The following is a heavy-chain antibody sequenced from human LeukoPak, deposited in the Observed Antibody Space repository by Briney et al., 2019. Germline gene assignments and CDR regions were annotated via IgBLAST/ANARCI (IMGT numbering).Heavy chain of an antibody. J-gene: IGHJ6*03. CDR2: IKQDGSEK. V-gene: IGHV3-7*01. CDR3: ARDLRSSEQLTGYMDV. CDR1: GFTFSSYS. Sequence: PGGSLRLSCAASGFTFSSYSMNWVRQAPGKGLEWVANIKQDGSEKYYVDSVKGRFTISRDNAKNSLYLQMNSLRAEDTAVYYCARDLRSSEQLTGYMDVWGKGTTVTVSS. D-gene: IGHD6-13*01.